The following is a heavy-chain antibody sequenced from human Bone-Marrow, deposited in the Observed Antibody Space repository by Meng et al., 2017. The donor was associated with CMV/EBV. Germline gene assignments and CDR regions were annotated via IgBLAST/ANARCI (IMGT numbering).Heavy chain of an antibody. D-gene: IGHD2-15*01. CDR2: IVVGSGNT. Sequence: SVKVSCKASGFTFTSSAVQWVRQARGQRREWIGWIVVGSGNTNYAQKFQERVTITRDMSTSTAYMELSSLRSEDTAVYYCAAAALKLVGYRPNQWGQGTLVTVSS. CDR1: GFTFTSSA. J-gene: IGHJ4*02. V-gene: IGHV1-58*01. CDR3: AAAALKLVGYRPNQ.